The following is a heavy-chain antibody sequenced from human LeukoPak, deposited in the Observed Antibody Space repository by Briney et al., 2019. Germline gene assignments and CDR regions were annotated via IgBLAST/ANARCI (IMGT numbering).Heavy chain of an antibody. CDR1: GYTFTSYY. CDR3: ARERLRGYDYVWGSYRSPLPDY. CDR2: INPSGGST. Sequence: ASAKVSCKASGYTFTSYYMHWVRQAPGQGLEWMGIINPSGGSTSYAQKFQGRVTMTRDTSTSTVYMELSSLRSEDTAVYYCARERLRGYDYVWGSYRSPLPDYWGQGTLVTISS. J-gene: IGHJ4*02. D-gene: IGHD3-16*02. V-gene: IGHV1-46*01.